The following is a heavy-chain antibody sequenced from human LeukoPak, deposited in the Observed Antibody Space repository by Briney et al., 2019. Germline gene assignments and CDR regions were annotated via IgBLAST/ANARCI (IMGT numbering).Heavy chain of an antibody. CDR3: VRGTTTPDY. CDR1: GFTFSNYD. Sequence: GGSLRLSCAASGFTFSNYDMIWVRQAPGKGLEWVSSIFTTGNTYYADSAKGRFTISRDSSKSTLFLQMNSLRAEDTALYFCVRGTTTPDYWGQGTLVTVSS. V-gene: IGHV3-23*01. CDR2: IFTTGNT. D-gene: IGHD1/OR15-1a*01. J-gene: IGHJ4*02.